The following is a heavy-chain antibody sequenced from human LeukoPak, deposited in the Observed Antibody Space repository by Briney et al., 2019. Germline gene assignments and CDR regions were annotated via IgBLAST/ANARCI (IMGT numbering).Heavy chain of an antibody. D-gene: IGHD1-26*01. J-gene: IGHJ4*02. CDR3: AKDLSYLVDY. CDR2: ISGSGGST. V-gene: IGHV3-23*01. CDR1: GFTFSSYA. Sequence: GGSLRLSCADSGFTFSSYAMSLVRQAPGKGLEWVSAISGSGGSTYYADSVKGRFTISRDNSKNTLYLRMNSLRAEDTAVYYCAKDLSYLVDYWGQGTLVTVSS.